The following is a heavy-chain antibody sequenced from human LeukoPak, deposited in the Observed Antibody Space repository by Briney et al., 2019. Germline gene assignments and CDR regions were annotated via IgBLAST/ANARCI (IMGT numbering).Heavy chain of an antibody. V-gene: IGHV3-33*03. Sequence: GGSLRLSCAASGFTFSSYGMHWVRQAPGKGLEWVAVIWYDGSSKYYADSVKGRFTISRDNSKNTLYLQMNSLRAEDTAVYYCAKIQSIYYYYYMDVWGKGTTVTVSS. J-gene: IGHJ6*03. CDR3: AKIQSIYYYYYMDV. CDR2: IWYDGSSK. D-gene: IGHD2/OR15-2a*01. CDR1: GFTFSSYG.